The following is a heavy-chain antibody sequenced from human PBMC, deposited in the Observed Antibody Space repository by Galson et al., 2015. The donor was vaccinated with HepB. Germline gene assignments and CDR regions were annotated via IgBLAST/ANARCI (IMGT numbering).Heavy chain of an antibody. V-gene: IGHV3-30*18. J-gene: IGHJ6*02. Sequence: SLRLSCAASGFVFSTYGMQWVRQAPGKGLEWVAVTSYDGNNEYYIDSVKGRFTISRDNSKNTLYLQMNGLRAEDTAVYYCAEDRSYNFWGGYRPLGYGMDIWGQGTAVTVSS. CDR2: TSYDGNNE. D-gene: IGHD3-3*01. CDR1: GFVFSTYG. CDR3: AEDRSYNFWGGYRPLGYGMDI.